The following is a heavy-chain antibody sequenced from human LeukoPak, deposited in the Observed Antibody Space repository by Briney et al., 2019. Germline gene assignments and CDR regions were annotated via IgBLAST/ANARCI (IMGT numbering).Heavy chain of an antibody. D-gene: IGHD2-2*01. CDR3: AKDEVVPAAIGTDWFDP. V-gene: IGHV3-30*02. CDR2: IRYDGSNK. CDR1: GFTFSSYG. Sequence: GGSLRLSCAAFGFTFSSYGMHWVRQAPGKGLEWVAFIRYDGSNKYYADSVKGRFTISRDNSKNTLYLQMNSLRAEDTAVYYCAKDEVVPAAIGTDWFDPWGQGTLVTVSS. J-gene: IGHJ5*02.